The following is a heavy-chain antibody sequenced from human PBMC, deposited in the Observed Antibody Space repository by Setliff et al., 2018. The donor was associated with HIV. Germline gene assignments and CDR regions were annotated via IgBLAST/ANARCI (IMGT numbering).Heavy chain of an antibody. V-gene: IGHV1-18*01. CDR1: GYSFRNYG. Sequence: GASVKVSCKTSGYSFRNYGITWARLAPGQGLEWMGWINNYNGNTNSAQEFRDRVSLSADASSSTTYLEVRNLTFDDTAVYYCARMKWGGSAAAGWDYWGQGTQVTV. J-gene: IGHJ4*02. CDR2: INNYNGNT. D-gene: IGHD6-13*01. CDR3: ARMKWGGSAAAGWDY.